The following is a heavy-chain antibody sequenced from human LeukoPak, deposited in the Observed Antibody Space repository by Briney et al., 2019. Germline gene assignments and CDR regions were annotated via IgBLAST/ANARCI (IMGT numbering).Heavy chain of an antibody. V-gene: IGHV4-34*01. Sequence: SETLSLTCAVYGGSFSGYYWSWIRQPPGKGLEWIGEINHSGSTNYNPSLKSRVTISVDTSKNQFSLKLSSVTAADTAVYYCARGKGYCSSTSCPSSSWSNYYYYGMDVWGQGTTVTVSS. CDR3: ARGKGYCSSTSCPSSSWSNYYYYGMDV. D-gene: IGHD2-2*01. J-gene: IGHJ6*02. CDR1: GGSFSGYY. CDR2: INHSGST.